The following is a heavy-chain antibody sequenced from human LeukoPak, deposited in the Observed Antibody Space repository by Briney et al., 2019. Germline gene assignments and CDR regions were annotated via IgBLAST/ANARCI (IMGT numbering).Heavy chain of an antibody. V-gene: IGHV3-9*01. CDR2: ISSNSDTI. Sequence: PGASLRLSCAASGFTLGDYDIHWVRQAPGKGPEWVSSISSNSDTIAYAEPVKGRFTVSRDNSKNTLYLQMNSLRAEDTAVYYCARERRRGWALLNGMDVWGQGTTVTVSS. J-gene: IGHJ6*02. D-gene: IGHD1-26*01. CDR3: ARERRRGWALLNGMDV. CDR1: GFTLGDYD.